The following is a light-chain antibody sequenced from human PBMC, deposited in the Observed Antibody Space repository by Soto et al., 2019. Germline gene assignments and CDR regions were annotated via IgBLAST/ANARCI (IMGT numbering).Light chain of an antibody. CDR3: QQYGSSPWT. J-gene: IGKJ1*01. CDR1: QSVSSNY. V-gene: IGKV3-20*01. Sequence: EIVLTQSPGTLSLSPGERATFSCRASQSVSSNYLAWYQQKPGQAPRLLIYGAFKRATGIPDRFSGSGSGTDFTLTISRLEPEDFAVYYCQQYGSSPWTFGQGTKVDIK. CDR2: GAF.